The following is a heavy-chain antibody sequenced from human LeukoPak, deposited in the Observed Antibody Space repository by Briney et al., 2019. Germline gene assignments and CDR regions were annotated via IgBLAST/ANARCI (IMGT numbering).Heavy chain of an antibody. CDR1: TFTISSNY. J-gene: IGHJ6*02. Sequence: GGSLRLSCAASTFTISSNYMSSVSQTPGKELDWVSVIYSGGSTYYADSVKSRFTISRHNSKNTLYLQMNSLRAEDTAVYYCASSVGATQDYYYGMDVWGQGTTVTVSS. CDR3: ASSVGATQDYYYGMDV. D-gene: IGHD1-26*01. CDR2: IYSGGST. V-gene: IGHV3-53*04.